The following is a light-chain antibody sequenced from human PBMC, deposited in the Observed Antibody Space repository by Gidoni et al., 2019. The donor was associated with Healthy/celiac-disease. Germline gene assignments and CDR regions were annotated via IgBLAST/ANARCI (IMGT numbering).Light chain of an antibody. Sequence: DIVMTQSPLSLPVTPGEPASISCRSSQSLLHSNVYNYLDWYLQKPGQSPQLLIYLGSNRASGVPDRFSGIGSGTDFTLKISRVEAEDVGVYYCMQALQTSYTFGQGTKLEIK. CDR1: QSLLHSNVYNY. CDR3: MQALQTSYT. J-gene: IGKJ2*01. CDR2: LGS. V-gene: IGKV2-28*01.